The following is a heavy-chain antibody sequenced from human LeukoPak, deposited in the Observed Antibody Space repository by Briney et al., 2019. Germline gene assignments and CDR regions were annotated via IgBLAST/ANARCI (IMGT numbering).Heavy chain of an antibody. CDR3: AREGRGEYFDY. Sequence: GGSLRLSCAAPGFTFSSYWMNWVRQAPGKGLEWGANINQDGSENYYVDSVRGRFTISRDNGKKSLYLQLNTLRAEDTAVYYCAREGRGEYFDYWGQGTLVTVSS. D-gene: IGHD3-10*01. CDR1: GFTFSSYW. CDR2: INQDGSEN. J-gene: IGHJ4*02. V-gene: IGHV3-7*01.